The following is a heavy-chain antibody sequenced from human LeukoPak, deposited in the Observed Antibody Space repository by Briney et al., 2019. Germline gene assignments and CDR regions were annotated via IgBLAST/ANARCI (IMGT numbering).Heavy chain of an antibody. V-gene: IGHV3-30*18. D-gene: IGHD4-17*01. Sequence: PGGSLRLSCAASGFTFDSYGMHWVRQAPGKGLEWVAVISYDGSNKYYVDSVKGRFTISRDSSKNTLYLQMNSLRPEDTAVYYCAKDRTYDYGTYDAFDIWGPGTMVTVSS. CDR3: AKDRTYDYGTYDAFDI. CDR2: ISYDGSNK. CDR1: GFTFDSYG. J-gene: IGHJ3*02.